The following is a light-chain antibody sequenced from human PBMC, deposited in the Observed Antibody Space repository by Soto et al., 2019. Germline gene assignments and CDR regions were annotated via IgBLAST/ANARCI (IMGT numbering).Light chain of an antibody. CDR3: LQDHNSLT. CDR1: QDNRND. V-gene: IGKV1-6*01. Sequence: AIQVTQSPSSLSASVGDRVTITCRASQDNRNDLAWYQQKPGKAPKLLIYSASTLQSGVPSRFSGSGSGTDFTLTISSLQPEDFATYHCLQDHNSLTFGPGTKVDIK. CDR2: SAS. J-gene: IGKJ3*01.